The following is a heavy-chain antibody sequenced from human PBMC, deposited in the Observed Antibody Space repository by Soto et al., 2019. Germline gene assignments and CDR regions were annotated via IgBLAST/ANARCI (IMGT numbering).Heavy chain of an antibody. Sequence: SETLSLTCTVSGGSISSYYWSWIRQPPGKGLEWIGYIYYSGSTNYNPSLKSRVTISVDTSKNQFSLKLSSVTAADTAVYYCAGRFEAGRGGYYYYGMDVWGQGTTVTVSS. CDR1: GGSISSYY. V-gene: IGHV4-59*01. J-gene: IGHJ6*02. D-gene: IGHD6-19*01. CDR3: AGRFEAGRGGYYYYGMDV. CDR2: IYYSGST.